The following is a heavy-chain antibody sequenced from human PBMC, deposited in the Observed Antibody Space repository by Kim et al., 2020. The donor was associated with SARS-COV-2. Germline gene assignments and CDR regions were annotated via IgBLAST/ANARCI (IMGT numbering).Heavy chain of an antibody. D-gene: IGHD2-2*01. CDR3: AKGLGYCSSTSCRNRPPFYYYYGMDV. Sequence: GGSLRLSCAASGFTFSSYAMSWVRQAPGKGLEWVSAISGSGGSRYYADSVKGRFTISRDNSKNTLYLQMNSLRAEDTAVYYCAKGLGYCSSTSCRNRPPFYYYYGMDVWGQGTTVTVSS. CDR2: ISGSGGSR. V-gene: IGHV3-23*01. CDR1: GFTFSSYA. J-gene: IGHJ6*02.